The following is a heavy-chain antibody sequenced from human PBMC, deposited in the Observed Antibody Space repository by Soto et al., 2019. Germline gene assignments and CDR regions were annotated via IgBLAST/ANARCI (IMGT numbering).Heavy chain of an antibody. CDR2: INPSGGST. CDR1: GYTFTSYY. V-gene: IGHV1-46*01. J-gene: IGHJ6*02. D-gene: IGHD3-3*01. Sequence: QVQLVQSGAEVKKPGASVKVSCKASGYTFTSYYMHWVRQAPGLGLEWMGIINPSGGSTSYAQKFQGRVTMTRDTSTSTVHMELSSLRSEDTAVYYCAREPPGDDFWSGYYYYYGMDVWGQGTTVTVSS. CDR3: AREPPGDDFWSGYYYYYGMDV.